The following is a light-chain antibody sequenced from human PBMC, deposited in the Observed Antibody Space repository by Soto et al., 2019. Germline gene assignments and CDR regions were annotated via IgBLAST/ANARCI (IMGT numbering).Light chain of an antibody. J-gene: IGLJ3*02. CDR3: AAWDSSLSAGV. CDR1: NSNVGSNP. Sequence: QSVLTQPPSVSAAPGQKVIILCSGSNSNVGSNPVSWYQQLPGTAPKLLIYDNRKRPSGIPERFSGSNFGTSATLDITGLQTGDEADYYCAAWDSSLSAGVFGGGTQLTVL. V-gene: IGLV1-51*01. CDR2: DNR.